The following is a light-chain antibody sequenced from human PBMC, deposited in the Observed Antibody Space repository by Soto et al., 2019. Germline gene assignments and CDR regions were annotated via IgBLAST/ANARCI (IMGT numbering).Light chain of an antibody. Sequence: DIQMTQSPSTLSASVGDRVTITCRASQSISSWLAWYQQKPGKAPKLLIYDASSLESGVPSSFSGSGSGTEFTLTISSLQPDDFATYYCQQCNSYSPTFGQGTKLEIK. CDR1: QSISSW. J-gene: IGKJ2*01. CDR3: QQCNSYSPT. V-gene: IGKV1-5*01. CDR2: DAS.